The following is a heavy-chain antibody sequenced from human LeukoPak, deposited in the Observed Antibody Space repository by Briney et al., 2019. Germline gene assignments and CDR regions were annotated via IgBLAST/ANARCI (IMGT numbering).Heavy chain of an antibody. V-gene: IGHV3-7*01. Sequence: GGSLRLSCAASGFTFSSSAMSWVRQAPGKGLEWVANIKQDGSEKYYVDSVKGRFTISRDNAKNSLYLQMNSLRAEDTAVYYCARPHCSGGSCYHKYFDYWGQGTLVTVSS. J-gene: IGHJ4*02. D-gene: IGHD2-15*01. CDR3: ARPHCSGGSCYHKYFDY. CDR1: GFTFSSSA. CDR2: IKQDGSEK.